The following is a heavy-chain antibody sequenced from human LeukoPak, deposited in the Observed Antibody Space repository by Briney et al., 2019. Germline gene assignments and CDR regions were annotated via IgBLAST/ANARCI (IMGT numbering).Heavy chain of an antibody. D-gene: IGHD3-9*01. V-gene: IGHV3-48*01. CDR3: ARRLRYFDWSRDY. CDR1: GFTFSSYS. CDR2: ISSSSSTI. Sequence: GGSLRLSCAASGFTFSSYSMNWVRQAPGKGLEWVSYISSSSSTIYYADSVKGRFTISRDNAKNSLYLQMNSLRAEDTAVYYCARRLRYFDWSRDYWGQGTLVTVSS. J-gene: IGHJ4*02.